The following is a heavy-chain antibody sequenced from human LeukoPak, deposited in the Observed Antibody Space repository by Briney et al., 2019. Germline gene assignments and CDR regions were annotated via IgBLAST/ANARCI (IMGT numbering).Heavy chain of an antibody. CDR3: GASVGRYCSGGSCTDY. J-gene: IGHJ4*02. D-gene: IGHD2-15*01. CDR2: MNPNRGNT. V-gene: IGHV1-8*01. Sequence: ASVKVSCKASGYTFTSYDINWVRQATGQGLEWMGWMNPNRGNTGYAQKFQRRVTMTRNTSISTAYMEMSSLGSEDTAVVYCGASVGRYCSGGSCTDYWGQGTLVTVSS. CDR1: GYTFTSYD.